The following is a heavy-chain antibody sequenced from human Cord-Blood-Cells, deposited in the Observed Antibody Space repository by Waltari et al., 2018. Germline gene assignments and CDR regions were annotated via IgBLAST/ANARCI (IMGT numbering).Heavy chain of an antibody. CDR2: ISYDGSNK. D-gene: IGHD3-9*01. Sequence: QVQLVESGGGVVQPGRSLRLSCAASGFTFSSYAMHWVRQAPGKGLEWVAVISYDGSNKYYADSVKGRFTISRDNSKNTLYLQMNSLRAEDTAVYYCARDRGHDILTGSFDYWGQGTLVTVSS. CDR1: GFTFSSYA. V-gene: IGHV3-30-3*01. CDR3: ARDRGHDILTGSFDY. J-gene: IGHJ4*02.